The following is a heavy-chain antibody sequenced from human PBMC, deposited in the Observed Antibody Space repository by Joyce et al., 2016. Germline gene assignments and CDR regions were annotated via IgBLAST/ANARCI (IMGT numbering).Heavy chain of an antibody. CDR3: ARGKAFDV. Sequence: EVQLVESGGGLVQPGGSLRLSCAAAGFTFRGNSRSWLRQAPGGGLEWGANIKQDGSAVYYLDSVKGRFTVSRDNARSLVHLQMVSLRVEDTALYYCARGKAFDVWGQGTMVTVSS. CDR1: GFTFRGNS. CDR2: IKQDGSAV. J-gene: IGHJ3*01. V-gene: IGHV3-7*01.